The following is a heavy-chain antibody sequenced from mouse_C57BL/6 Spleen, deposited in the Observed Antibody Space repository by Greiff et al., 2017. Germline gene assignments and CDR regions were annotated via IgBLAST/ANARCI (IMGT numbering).Heavy chain of an antibody. Sequence: DVMLVESGGGLVQPGGSLKLSCAASGFTFSDYYMYWVRQTPEKRLEWVAYISNGGGSTYYPDTVKGRFTISRDNAKNTLYLQMSRLKSEDTAMYYCARQGDGYDGQYYFDYWGQGTTLTVSS. CDR2: ISNGGGST. CDR3: ARQGDGYDGQYYFDY. V-gene: IGHV5-12*01. CDR1: GFTFSDYY. D-gene: IGHD2-2*01. J-gene: IGHJ2*01.